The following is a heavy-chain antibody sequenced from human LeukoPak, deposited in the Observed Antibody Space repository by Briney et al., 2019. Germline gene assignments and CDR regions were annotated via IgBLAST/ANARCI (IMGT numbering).Heavy chain of an antibody. CDR3: ARTLAGPDYFDY. V-gene: IGHV1-69*06. CDR1: GGTFSSYA. CDR2: IIPIFGTA. Sequence: GASVKVSCKASGGTFSSYAISWVRQAPGQGLEWMGGIIPIFGTANYAQKFQGRVTITADKSTSTAYMELSSLRSEDTAVYYCARTLAGPDYFDYWGQGTLVTASS. D-gene: IGHD6-13*01. J-gene: IGHJ4*02.